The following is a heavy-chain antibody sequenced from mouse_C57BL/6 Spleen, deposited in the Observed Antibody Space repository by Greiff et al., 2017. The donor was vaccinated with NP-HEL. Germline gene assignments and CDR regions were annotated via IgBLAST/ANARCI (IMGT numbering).Heavy chain of an antibody. CDR1: GYTFTSYW. D-gene: IGHD2-5*01. CDR3: ARPAYYSNYLYYFDY. V-gene: IGHV1-69*01. J-gene: IGHJ2*01. Sequence: VQLQQPGAELVMPGASVKLSCKASGYTFTSYWMHWVKQRPGQGLEWIGEIDPSDSYTNYNQKFKGKSTLTVDKSSSTAYMQLSSLTSEDSAVYYCARPAYYSNYLYYFDYWGQGTTLTVSS. CDR2: IDPSDSYT.